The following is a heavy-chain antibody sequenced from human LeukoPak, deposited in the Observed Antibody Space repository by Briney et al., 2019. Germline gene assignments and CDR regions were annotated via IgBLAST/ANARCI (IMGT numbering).Heavy chain of an antibody. V-gene: IGHV4-38-2*02. J-gene: IGHJ3*02. Sequence: SETLSLTCTVSGYSISSGYYWGWIRQPPGKGLEWIGSIYYSGSTYYNPSLKSRVTISVDTSKNQFSLKLSSVTAADTAVYYCARDKSIAAAAPSPGGAFDIWGQGTMVTVSS. CDR2: IYYSGST. CDR3: ARDKSIAAAAPSPGGAFDI. CDR1: GYSISSGYY. D-gene: IGHD6-13*01.